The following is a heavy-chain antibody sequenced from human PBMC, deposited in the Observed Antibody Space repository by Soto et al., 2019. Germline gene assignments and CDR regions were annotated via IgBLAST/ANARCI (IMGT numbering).Heavy chain of an antibody. V-gene: IGHV4-59*01. Sequence: SETLSLTCTVSGGSISSYYWSWIRQPPGKGLEWVGYIYYSGSTNYNPSLKSRVTISVDTSKNQFSLKLSSVTAADTAVYYCARDRSLDYWGQGTLVTVSS. CDR1: GGSISSYY. CDR2: IYYSGST. D-gene: IGHD3-10*01. CDR3: ARDRSLDY. J-gene: IGHJ4*02.